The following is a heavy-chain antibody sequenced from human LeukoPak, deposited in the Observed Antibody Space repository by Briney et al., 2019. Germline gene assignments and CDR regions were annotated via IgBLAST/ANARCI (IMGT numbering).Heavy chain of an antibody. V-gene: IGHV4-34*01. CDR3: ARGKNLYGSGSYYNSLPFGY. D-gene: IGHD3-10*01. Sequence: SETLSLTCAVYGGSFSGYYWGWIRQPPGKGLEWIGEINHSGSTNYNPSLKSRVTISVDTSKNQFSLKLSSVTAADTAVYYCARGKNLYGSGSYYNSLPFGYWGQGTLVTVSS. CDR2: INHSGST. CDR1: GGSFSGYY. J-gene: IGHJ4*02.